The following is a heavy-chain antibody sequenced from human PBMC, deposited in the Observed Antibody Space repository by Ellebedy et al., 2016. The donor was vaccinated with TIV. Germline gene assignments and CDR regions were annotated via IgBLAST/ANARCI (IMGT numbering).Heavy chain of an antibody. CDR3: AKDLFYDSFGPFDY. D-gene: IGHD3-22*01. CDR1: GFTFNDYA. V-gene: IGHV3-23*01. J-gene: IGHJ4*02. Sequence: PGGSLRLSCAVSGFTFNDYAMSWVRQAQGKGLEWVSTISRYGGSTYIADSVKGRFTISRDNDNDTLYLQMNSLTAEDTAIYYCAKDLFYDSFGPFDYWGQGTLVTVSS. CDR2: ISRYGGST.